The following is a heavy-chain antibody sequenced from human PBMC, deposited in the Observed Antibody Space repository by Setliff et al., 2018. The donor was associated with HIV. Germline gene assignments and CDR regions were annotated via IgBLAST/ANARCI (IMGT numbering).Heavy chain of an antibody. CDR3: ARGYCSSTSCYGIYYFDN. CDR2: MNPKSGNT. J-gene: IGHJ4*02. Sequence: ASVKVSCKASGYNFTSHDINWVRQAPGQGLELMGWMNPKSGNTGYARKFQGRVTMTRKTSISTAYMELRSLRSNDTAVYYCARGYCSSTSCYGIYYFDNWGQGTPVTVSS. V-gene: IGHV1-8*01. CDR1: GYNFTSHD. D-gene: IGHD2-2*01.